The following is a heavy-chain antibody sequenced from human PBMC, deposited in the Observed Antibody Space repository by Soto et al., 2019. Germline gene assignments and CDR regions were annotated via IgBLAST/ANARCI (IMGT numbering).Heavy chain of an antibody. CDR2: TYYRSKWYI. J-gene: IGHJ4*02. Sequence: SQTLSLTCDISGDSVSSNSAAWNWIRQTPSRGLEWLGRTYYRSKWYINYAVSVKSRITVNPDTSKNQFSLQLNSVTPEDTAVYYCARLMITFGGVIVYYFDYWGQGTLVTVSS. CDR3: ARLMITFGGVIVYYFDY. V-gene: IGHV6-1*01. D-gene: IGHD3-16*02. CDR1: GDSVSSNSAA.